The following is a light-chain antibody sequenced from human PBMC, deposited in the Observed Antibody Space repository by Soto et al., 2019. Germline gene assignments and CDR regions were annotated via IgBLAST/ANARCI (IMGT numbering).Light chain of an antibody. V-gene: IGLV2-14*01. J-gene: IGLJ1*01. CDR1: SSDVGGYNY. Sequence: QSALTQPASVSGSPGQSITISCTGASSDVGGYNYVSWYQQHPGKAPKLMIYEVSNRPSGVSNRFSGSKSGNTASLTISKLHAEDEADYYCSSYTSSSTLYVFGTGTKVTVL. CDR2: EVS. CDR3: SSYTSSSTLYV.